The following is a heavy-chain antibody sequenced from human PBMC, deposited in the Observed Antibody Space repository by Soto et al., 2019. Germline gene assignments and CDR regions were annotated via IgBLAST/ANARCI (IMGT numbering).Heavy chain of an antibody. V-gene: IGHV1-18*01. D-gene: IGHD3-10*01. J-gene: IGHJ4*02. CDR1: GYSFTTYG. CDR3: VRDLNGDFYY. Sequence: QVQLVQSGAEVRQPGASVKVSCKASGYSFTTYGMSWVRQAPGQGLEYMGWINGYGHGAKSVQRFQGRFSTTTDASTHTVYMDLRSLTLDDTAVYYCVRDLNGDFYYWGQGTVVIVSP. CDR2: INGYGHGA.